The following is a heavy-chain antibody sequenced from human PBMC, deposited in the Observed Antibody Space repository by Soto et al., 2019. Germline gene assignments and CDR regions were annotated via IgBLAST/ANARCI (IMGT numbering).Heavy chain of an antibody. D-gene: IGHD2-2*01. CDR1: GGTFSSYA. CDR2: IIPIFGTA. Sequence: GASVKVSCKASGGTFSSYAISWVRQAPGQGLEWMGGIIPIFGTANYAQKFPGRVTITADKSTSTAYMELSSLRSEDTAVYYCARDGTRSCSSTSCYDYYYGMDVWGQGTTVTVSS. V-gene: IGHV1-69*06. J-gene: IGHJ6*02. CDR3: ARDGTRSCSSTSCYDYYYGMDV.